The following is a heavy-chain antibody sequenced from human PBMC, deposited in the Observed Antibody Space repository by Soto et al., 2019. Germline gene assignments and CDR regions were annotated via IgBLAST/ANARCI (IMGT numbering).Heavy chain of an antibody. J-gene: IGHJ4*02. V-gene: IGHV1-18*01. Sequence: QVPLVQSGPEVKKPGASVTVSCKTSGYTPTNYDIGWVRQAPGQGLEWMGWISAYNDNRNSAQKLQGRLTMTTDTSTKTAYMELRSLGSDDTAVYFCASALYRRGTYYAFDNGGQGTLVTVSS. CDR1: GYTPTNYD. CDR3: ASALYRRGTYYAFDN. D-gene: IGHD1-26*01. CDR2: ISAYNDNR.